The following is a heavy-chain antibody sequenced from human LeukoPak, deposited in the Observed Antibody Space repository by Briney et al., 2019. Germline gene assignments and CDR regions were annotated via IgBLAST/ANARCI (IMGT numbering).Heavy chain of an antibody. V-gene: IGHV3-73*01. D-gene: IGHD5-24*01. J-gene: IGHJ6*02. CDR2: IRSKADNYAT. CDR3: ARDQLPDDYYGMDV. Sequence: GGSLRLSCAASGFTFSGSPMHWVRQASGKGLEWVGLIRSKADNYATGYGASVKGRFSISRDDSRNTAYLQMNSLKAEDTAVYYCARDQLPDDYYGMDVWGQGTTVTVSS. CDR1: GFTFSGSP.